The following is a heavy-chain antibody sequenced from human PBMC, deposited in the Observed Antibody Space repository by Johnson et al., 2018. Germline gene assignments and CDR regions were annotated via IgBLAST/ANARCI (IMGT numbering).Heavy chain of an antibody. CDR3: ARATLSALTTWGVIDY. Sequence: QVQLVQSGGGVVQPGRSLRLSCAASGFTFSSYSMHWVRQAPGKGLEWMAVISYLGVNEYYADSVKGRLTISRDNSKNTLYLQIYSLRPEDTAVYYCARATLSALTTWGVIDYWGQGTLVTVSS. D-gene: IGHD3-10*01. J-gene: IGHJ4*02. CDR1: GFTFSSYS. CDR2: ISYLGVNE. V-gene: IGHV3-30-3*01.